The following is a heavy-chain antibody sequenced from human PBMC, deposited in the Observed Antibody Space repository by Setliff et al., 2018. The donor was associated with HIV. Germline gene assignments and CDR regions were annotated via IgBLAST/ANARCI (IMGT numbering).Heavy chain of an antibody. CDR3: ARNPRIAVAGTDYYYYMDV. D-gene: IGHD6-19*01. J-gene: IGHJ6*03. CDR2: IIPISGTV. Sequence: SVKVSCKASGGTFSSYAISWVRQAPGQGLEWMGGIIPISGTVNYAQKFWGRVTITTHESTSTAYMELSSLRSEDTAVYYCARNPRIAVAGTDYYYYMDVWGKGTTVTVSS. CDR1: GGTFSSYA. V-gene: IGHV1-69*05.